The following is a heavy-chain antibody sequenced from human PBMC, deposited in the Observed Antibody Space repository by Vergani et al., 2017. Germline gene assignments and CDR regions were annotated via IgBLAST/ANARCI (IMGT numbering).Heavy chain of an antibody. CDR3: YTGYHDY. D-gene: IGHD5-12*01. J-gene: IGHJ4*02. V-gene: IGHV3-15*01. CDR1: GITFQNAW. Sequence: EVQVVESGGGLIKPGGSLRLSCVVSGITFQNAWINWVRQAPGKGLEWIGRIRSKNDGGTADYAAPLKGRFTISRDDSTDSAFLLVNNLKTEDTAVYFCYTGYHDYWGQGTLVTVSS. CDR2: IRSKNDGGTA.